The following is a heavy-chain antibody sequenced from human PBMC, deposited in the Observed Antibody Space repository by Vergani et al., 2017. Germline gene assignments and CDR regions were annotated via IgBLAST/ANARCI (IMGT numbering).Heavy chain of an antibody. D-gene: IGHD3-10*01. CDR3: AKAILDTPPRGGMDV. V-gene: IGHV3-30*02. CDR1: KFTLSNFA. J-gene: IGHJ6*02. CDR2: IRNDGRNK. Sequence: QVQLVESGGGVVQPGESLRLSCAASKFTLSNFAMHWVRQAPGKGLEWVAVIRNDGRNKYYADSVKGRFTISRDNFKNTLFLQMNSLRAEDTAVYFCAKAILDTPPRGGMDVWGQGTTVTVSS.